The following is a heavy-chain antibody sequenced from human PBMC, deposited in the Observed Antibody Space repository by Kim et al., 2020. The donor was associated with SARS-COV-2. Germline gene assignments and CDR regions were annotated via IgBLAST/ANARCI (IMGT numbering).Heavy chain of an antibody. CDR2: INHSGST. J-gene: IGHJ6*01. D-gene: IGHD4-17*01. CDR3: SRGGPFYGDYPLALLYYYG. Sequence: SETLSLTCAVYGGSFSGYYWSWIRQPPGKGLEWIGEINHSGSTNYNPSLKSRVTISVDTSKNQFSLKLSSVTAAATAVYYCSRGGPFYGDYPLALLYYYG. CDR1: GGSFSGYY. V-gene: IGHV4-34*01.